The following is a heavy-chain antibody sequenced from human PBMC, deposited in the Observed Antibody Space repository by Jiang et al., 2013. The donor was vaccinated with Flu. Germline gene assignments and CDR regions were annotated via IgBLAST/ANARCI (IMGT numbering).Heavy chain of an antibody. CDR1: GGSIDNFF. CDR2: IHYTGIP. V-gene: IGHV4-59*01. Sequence: LLKPSETLSLTCNVSGGSIDNFFWSWIRQLPGKGLEWIGYIHYTGIPHYNPSLKSRVTISLITSKNQFSLKLNSVTAADTAVYFCARDSGARGTTSYRGIDVWGQGTAVSVSS. D-gene: IGHD1-1*01. CDR3: ARDSGARGTTSYRGIDV. J-gene: IGHJ6*02.